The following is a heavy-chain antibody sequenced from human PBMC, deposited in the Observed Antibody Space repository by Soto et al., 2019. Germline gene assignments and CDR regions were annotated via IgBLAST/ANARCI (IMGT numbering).Heavy chain of an antibody. CDR3: ARYQLPGRRNWFDP. CDR1: GGSFSGYY. CDR2: INHSGST. D-gene: IGHD2-2*01. V-gene: IGHV4-34*01. Sequence: NPSETLSLTCAVYGGSFSGYYWSWIRQPPGKGLEWIGEINHSGSTNYNPSLKSRVTISVDTSKNQFSLKLSSVTAADTAVYYCARYQLPGRRNWFDPWGQGTLVTVSS. J-gene: IGHJ5*02.